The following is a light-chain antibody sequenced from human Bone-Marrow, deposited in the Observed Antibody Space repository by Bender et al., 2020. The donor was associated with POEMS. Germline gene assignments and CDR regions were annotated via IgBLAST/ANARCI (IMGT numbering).Light chain of an antibody. V-gene: IGLV2-14*03. J-gene: IGLJ3*02. CDR3: SSYTTTGTWV. CDR2: DVS. CDR1: SNDIGAWNY. Sequence: QSALTQPASVSGSPGQSVTISCTGSSNDIGAWNYVSWYRQYPGQAPKLLIFDVSDRPSGISAGFSGSKSGNTASLTIFGLQARDEADYYCSSYTTTGTWVFGGGTKLTV.